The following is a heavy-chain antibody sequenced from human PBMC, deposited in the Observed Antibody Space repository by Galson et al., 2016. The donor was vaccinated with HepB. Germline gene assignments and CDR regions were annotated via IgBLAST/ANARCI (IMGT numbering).Heavy chain of an antibody. J-gene: IGHJ3*02. V-gene: IGHV3-23*01. CDR3: ARARPVEFSWPGSGSPWAFDI. CDR2: ISGSGGST. Sequence: SLRLSCAASGFTFSSFAMNWFRQAPGKGLEWVSGISGSGGSTYFADSVKGRFTISRDNSKNTVDLQMNSLRAEDTAVYYCARARPVEFSWPGSGSPWAFDIWGLGTMVTVSS. CDR1: GFTFSSFA. D-gene: IGHD1-26*01.